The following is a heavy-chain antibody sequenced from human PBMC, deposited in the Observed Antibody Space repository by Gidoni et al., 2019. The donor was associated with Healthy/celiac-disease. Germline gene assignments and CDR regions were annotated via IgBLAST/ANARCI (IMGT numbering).Heavy chain of an antibody. CDR2: ISWNSGSI. Sequence: EVQLVESGGGLVQPGRSLRLSCAAAGFTFDDYAMHWVRQAPGKGLEWVSGISWNSGSIGYADSVKGRFTISRDNAKNSLYLQMNSLRAEDTALYYCAKDVGYCSSTSCLTFDYWGQGTLVTVSS. CDR3: AKDVGYCSSTSCLTFDY. D-gene: IGHD2-2*01. V-gene: IGHV3-9*01. CDR1: GFTFDDYA. J-gene: IGHJ4*02.